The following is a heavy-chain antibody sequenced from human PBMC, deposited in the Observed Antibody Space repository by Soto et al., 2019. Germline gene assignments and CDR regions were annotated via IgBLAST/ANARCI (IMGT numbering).Heavy chain of an antibody. CDR3: ASQGPGIAAADDY. CDR1: GGSISSSSYY. Sequence: SETLSLTCTVSGGSISSSSYYWGWIRQPPGKGLEWIGSIYYSGSTYYNPSLKSRVTISGDTSKNQFSLKLSSVTAADTAVYYCASQGPGIAAADDYWGQGTLVTVSS. J-gene: IGHJ4*02. CDR2: IYYSGST. V-gene: IGHV4-39*01. D-gene: IGHD6-13*01.